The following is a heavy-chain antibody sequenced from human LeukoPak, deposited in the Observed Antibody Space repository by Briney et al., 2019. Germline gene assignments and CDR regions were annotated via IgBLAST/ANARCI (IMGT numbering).Heavy chain of an antibody. CDR1: GFTFSNYW. Sequence: GGSLRLSCTASGFTFSNYWMMWVRQAPGKGLEWVANINEDGSEKYYADSVEGRFTISRDNAKSSLDLQMNSLRADDTAIYYCARSKIDYWGQGTLVTVSS. J-gene: IGHJ4*02. CDR3: ARSKIDY. V-gene: IGHV3-7*01. D-gene: IGHD4-11*01. CDR2: INEDGSEK.